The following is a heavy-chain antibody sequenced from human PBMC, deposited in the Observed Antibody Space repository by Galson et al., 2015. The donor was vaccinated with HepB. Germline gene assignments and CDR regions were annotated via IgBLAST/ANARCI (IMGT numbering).Heavy chain of an antibody. CDR1: GFTFSSCS. V-gene: IGHV3-21*01. CDR3: ARERHSSSRSLYDFDY. J-gene: IGHJ4*02. Sequence: SLRLSCAASGFTFSSCSMNWVRQAPGKGLEWVSSISSSSSYIYYADSVKGRFTISRDNAKNSLFLQMNSLRAEDTAVYYCARERHSSSRSLYDFDYWGQGTLVTVSS. CDR2: ISSSSSYI. D-gene: IGHD6-19*01.